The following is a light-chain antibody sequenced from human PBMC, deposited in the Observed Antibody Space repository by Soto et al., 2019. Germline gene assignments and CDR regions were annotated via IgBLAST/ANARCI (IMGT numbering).Light chain of an antibody. Sequence: DIQMTQSPSTLSASVGDRVTITCRASQSISSWLAWYQQKPGKAPKLLIYDASSLESGVPSRFSGSGSGTEFTLPISSLQPDDFATYYCQQYNSYPEGTFGQGTKVEIK. CDR3: QQYNSYPEGT. CDR1: QSISSW. J-gene: IGKJ1*01. CDR2: DAS. V-gene: IGKV1-5*01.